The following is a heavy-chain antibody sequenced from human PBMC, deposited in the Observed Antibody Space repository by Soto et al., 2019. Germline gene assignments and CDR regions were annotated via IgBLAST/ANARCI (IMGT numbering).Heavy chain of an antibody. CDR1: GFPFSTYS. D-gene: IGHD5-18*01. J-gene: IGHJ4*02. Sequence: GGSLRLSCAASGFPFSTYSINWVRQSPGKGLESVAYISSSSSTIHYGDSVKGRFTISRDNAKDSVYLQMSSLRDEDTAMYYCARVGRTGYTLDCWGQGTLVTVSS. CDR2: ISSSSSTI. V-gene: IGHV3-48*02. CDR3: ARVGRTGYTLDC.